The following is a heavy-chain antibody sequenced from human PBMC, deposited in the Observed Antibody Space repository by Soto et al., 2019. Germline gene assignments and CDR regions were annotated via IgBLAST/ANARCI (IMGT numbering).Heavy chain of an antibody. V-gene: IGHV3-23*01. Sequence: GGSLRLSCAASGFTFSSYAMSWVRQAPGKGLKWVSTISDSGGSIYYTDSVKGRFTISRDNSKNTLYLQMNSLRVEDTAIYYCVKGGASYTSSWYAHWGRGILVTVSS. J-gene: IGHJ5*02. CDR2: ISDSGGSI. CDR1: GFTFSSYA. D-gene: IGHD6-13*01. CDR3: VKGGASYTSSWYAH.